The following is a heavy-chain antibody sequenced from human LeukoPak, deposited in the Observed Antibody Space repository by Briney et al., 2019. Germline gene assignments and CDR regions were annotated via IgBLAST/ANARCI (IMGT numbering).Heavy chain of an antibody. CDR3: AKAIGGRRLQPYL. CDR2: VSHSGTDT. CDR1: GLNFNTHA. D-gene: IGHD5-24*01. J-gene: IGHJ5*02. V-gene: IGHV3-23*01. Sequence: GGSLRLSCEVSGLNFNTHAMNWVRQAPGKGLEWVSAVSHSGTDTYYADSVKGRFTISRDNSKNTLYLQMSSLRAEDTALYYCAKAIGGRRLQPYLWGQGTLVTVPS.